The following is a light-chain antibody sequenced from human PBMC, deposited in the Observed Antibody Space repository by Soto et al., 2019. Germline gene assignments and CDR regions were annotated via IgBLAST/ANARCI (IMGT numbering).Light chain of an antibody. CDR1: QSVSSSY. CDR2: GAS. J-gene: IGKJ3*01. CDR3: QHYGSSLGA. V-gene: IGKV3-20*01. Sequence: EIVLTQSPGTLSLSPGERATLSCRASQSVSSSYLAWYQQKPGQAPRLLIYGASNRATGIPDRFSGSGSGTDFTLTISRLEPEDFAVYYCQHYGSSLGAFGHGTKVDIK.